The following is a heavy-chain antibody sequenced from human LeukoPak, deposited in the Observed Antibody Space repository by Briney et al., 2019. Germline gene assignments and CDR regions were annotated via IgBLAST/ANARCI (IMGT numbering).Heavy chain of an antibody. J-gene: IGHJ5*02. CDR1: GFIFSSHG. Sequence: GGSLRLSCAASGFIFSSHGMNWVRQAPGKGLEWVSGISPSGDITYYADSVKGRFTISRDNSKNTLYLQMNSLRAEDTAVYYCAKSRIPSATRGNWFDPWGQGTLVTVSS. CDR3: AKSRIPSATRGNWFDP. V-gene: IGHV3-23*01. CDR2: ISPSGDIT. D-gene: IGHD2-21*01.